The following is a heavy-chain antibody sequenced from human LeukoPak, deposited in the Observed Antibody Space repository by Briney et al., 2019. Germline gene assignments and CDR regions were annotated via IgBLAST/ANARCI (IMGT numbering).Heavy chain of an antibody. V-gene: IGHV4-39*01. CDR1: GGSISTSSYY. J-gene: IGHJ4*02. CDR3: ASNEWSGYYFDY. D-gene: IGHD3-3*01. CDR2: MYYSGSN. Sequence: PSETLSLTCTVSGGSISTSSYYWGWIRQPPGKGLEWIGSMYYSGSNYYNPSLKSRVTISVDTSKNQFSLKLSSVTAADTALYYCASNEWSGYYFDYWGQGTLVTVSS.